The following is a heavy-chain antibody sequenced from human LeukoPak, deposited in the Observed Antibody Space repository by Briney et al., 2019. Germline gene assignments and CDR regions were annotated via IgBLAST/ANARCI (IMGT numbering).Heavy chain of an antibody. CDR3: ARDGSGRFMLVNFYPF. V-gene: IGHV3-21*01. D-gene: IGHD3-10*01. CDR1: GFTFISYS. Sequence: GGSLRLSCAASGFTFISYSMNWVRQAPGKGLEWVSSISTSSSYIYYADSVKGRFTIYRDNAKNSLYLQMNSLRAEDTAVYYYARDGSGRFMLVNFYPFWGQGTLVTVSS. CDR2: ISTSSSYI. J-gene: IGHJ4*02.